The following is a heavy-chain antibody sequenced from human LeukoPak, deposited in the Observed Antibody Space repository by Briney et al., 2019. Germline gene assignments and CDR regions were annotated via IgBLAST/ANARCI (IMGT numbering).Heavy chain of an antibody. D-gene: IGHD3-10*01. CDR3: ARDLYITNYFDY. Sequence: PGGSLRLSCAASGFTFSIYGMHWVRQAPDKGLEWVAVIWYDGSNKYYADSVKGRFTISRDNSKNTLHLQMNSLRAEDTAVYYCARDLYITNYFDYWGQGTLVTVSS. CDR1: GFTFSIYG. V-gene: IGHV3-33*01. J-gene: IGHJ4*02. CDR2: IWYDGSNK.